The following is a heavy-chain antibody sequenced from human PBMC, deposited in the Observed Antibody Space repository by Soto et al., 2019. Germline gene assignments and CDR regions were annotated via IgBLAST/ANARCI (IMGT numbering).Heavy chain of an antibody. Sequence: SETLSLTCTVSGGSISSYYWSWIRQPPGKGLEWIGYIYYSGSTNYNPSLKSRVTISVDTSKNQFSLKLSSVTAADTAVYYCARKDPYYYYYMDVWGKGTTVTVSS. CDR3: ARKDPYYYYYMDV. CDR1: GGSISSYY. V-gene: IGHV4-59*01. CDR2: IYYSGST. J-gene: IGHJ6*03.